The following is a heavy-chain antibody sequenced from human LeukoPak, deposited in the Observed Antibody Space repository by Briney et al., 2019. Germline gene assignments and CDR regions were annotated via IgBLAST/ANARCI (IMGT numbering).Heavy chain of an antibody. CDR3: ARETGYCSGGSCLNWFDP. V-gene: IGHV4-34*01. J-gene: IGHJ5*02. CDR1: GGSFSGYY. D-gene: IGHD2-15*01. Sequence: PSETLSLTCAVYGGSFSGYYWSWIRQPPGKGLEWIGEINHSGSTNYNPSLKSRVTISVDTSKNQFSLKLRSVTAADTAVYYCARETGYCSGGSCLNWFDPWGQGTLVSVSS. CDR2: INHSGST.